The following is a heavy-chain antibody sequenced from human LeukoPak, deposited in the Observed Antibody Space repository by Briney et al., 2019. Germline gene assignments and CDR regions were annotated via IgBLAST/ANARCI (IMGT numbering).Heavy chain of an antibody. CDR3: ARDGKDRGYYDSSGYAYYYYYYMDV. CDR2: IVPIFGTA. Sequence: ASVKVSCKASGGTFSSYAISWVRQAPGQGLKWMGGIVPIFGTANYAQKFQGRVTITADKSTSTAYMELSSLRSEDTAVYYCARDGKDRGYYDSSGYAYYYYYYMDVWGKGTTVTVSS. D-gene: IGHD3-22*01. CDR1: GGTFSSYA. J-gene: IGHJ6*03. V-gene: IGHV1-69*06.